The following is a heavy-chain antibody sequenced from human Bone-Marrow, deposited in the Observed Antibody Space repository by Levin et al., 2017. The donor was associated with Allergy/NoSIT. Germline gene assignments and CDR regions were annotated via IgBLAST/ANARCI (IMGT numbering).Heavy chain of an antibody. J-gene: IGHJ5*02. D-gene: IGHD3-10*01. Sequence: SQTLSLTCTVSGGSISSDDYYWSWNRQPPGKGLEWIGYIFNSGSTFYNSSLKSRVDISADVSKNQFFLRLNSVTAADTAVYYCARESLFESGTYTLGGFDPWGQGILVTVSS. CDR3: ARESLFESGTYTLGGFDP. CDR2: IFNSGST. CDR1: GGSISSDDYY. V-gene: IGHV4-30-4*01.